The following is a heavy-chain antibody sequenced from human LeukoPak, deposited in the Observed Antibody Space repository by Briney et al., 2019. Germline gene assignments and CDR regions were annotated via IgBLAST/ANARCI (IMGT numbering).Heavy chain of an antibody. CDR2: ISAYNGNT. CDR1: GYTFTSYG. D-gene: IGHD5-12*01. Sequence: ASVKVSCKASGYTFTSYGISWVRQAPGQGLEWMGWISAYNGNTNYAQKLQGRVTMTTDASTSTAYMELRSLRSDDTAVYYCATDLGVRLGDRIVATIPAFDYWGQRTLVTVSS. J-gene: IGHJ4*02. CDR3: ATDLGVRLGDRIVATIPAFDY. V-gene: IGHV1-18*01.